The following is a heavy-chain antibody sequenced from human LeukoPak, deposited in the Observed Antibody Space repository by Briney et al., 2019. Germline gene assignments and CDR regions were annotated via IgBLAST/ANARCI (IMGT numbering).Heavy chain of an antibody. CDR1: GGSISSSSYY. CDR3: AIGRYSSSWYVDY. D-gene: IGHD6-13*01. CDR2: IHYSGST. J-gene: IGHJ4*02. V-gene: IGHV4-39*01. Sequence: SETLSLTCTVSGGSISSSSYYWGWIRQPPGKGLEWIGSIHYSGSTYYNPSLKSRVTISVDTSKNQFSLKLSSVTAADTAVYYCAIGRYSSSWYVDYWGQGTLVTVSS.